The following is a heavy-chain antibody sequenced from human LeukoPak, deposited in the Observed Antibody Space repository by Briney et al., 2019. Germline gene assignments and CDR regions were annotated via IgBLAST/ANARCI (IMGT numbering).Heavy chain of an antibody. CDR1: GYTLTELP. CDR3: AVQYYGSGSSNWFDP. J-gene: IGHJ5*02. Sequence: ASVTVSCKVSGYTLTELPMHWVRQAPGKGLEWMGGFDPEDGETIYAQKFQGRVTMTEDTSTDTAYMELSSLRSEDTAVYYCAVQYYGSGSSNWFDPWGQGTLVTVSS. D-gene: IGHD3-10*01. CDR2: FDPEDGET. V-gene: IGHV1-24*01.